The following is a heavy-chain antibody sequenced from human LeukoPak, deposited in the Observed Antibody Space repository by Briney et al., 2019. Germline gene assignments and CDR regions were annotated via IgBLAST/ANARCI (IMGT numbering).Heavy chain of an antibody. CDR1: GFTFSSYW. CDR2: IKQDGGEK. CDR3: ARSPYTSGWYVVGY. J-gene: IGHJ4*02. V-gene: IGHV3-7*01. Sequence: GGSLRLSWAASGFTFSSYWMSWVRQAPGEGLEWVAYIKQDGGEKYYVGSVKGRFTISRDNAKNSLYLQLNSLRAEDTAVYCCARSPYTSGWYVVGYWRQGTLDTVSS. D-gene: IGHD6-19*01.